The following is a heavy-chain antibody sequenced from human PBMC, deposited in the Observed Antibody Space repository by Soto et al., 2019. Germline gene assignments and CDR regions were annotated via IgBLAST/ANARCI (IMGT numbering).Heavy chain of an antibody. CDR1: GGSISSSSYY. CDR2: IYYSGST. J-gene: IGHJ4*02. Sequence: QLQLQESGPGLVKPSETLSLTCTVSGGSISSSSYYWGWIRQPPGQGLEWIGSIYYSGSTYYNPSLKSRVTISVDTSKNQSSLKLSSVTAADTAVYYCARSEYCRGGSCYLTYDYWGQGTLVTVSS. CDR3: ARSEYCRGGSCYLTYDY. V-gene: IGHV4-39*01. D-gene: IGHD2-15*01.